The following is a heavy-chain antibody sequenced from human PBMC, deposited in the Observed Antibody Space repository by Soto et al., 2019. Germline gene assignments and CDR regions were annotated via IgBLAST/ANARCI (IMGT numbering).Heavy chain of an antibody. Sequence: SETLSLTCTVSGGSISSYYWSWVRQPPGKGLEWIGYIYYSGSTNYNPSLKSRVTISVDTSKNQFSLKLSSVTAADTAVYYCARQRSVRGVITFDYWGQGTLVTVSS. CDR2: IYYSGST. V-gene: IGHV4-59*01. CDR3: ARQRSVRGVITFDY. D-gene: IGHD3-10*01. CDR1: GGSISSYY. J-gene: IGHJ4*02.